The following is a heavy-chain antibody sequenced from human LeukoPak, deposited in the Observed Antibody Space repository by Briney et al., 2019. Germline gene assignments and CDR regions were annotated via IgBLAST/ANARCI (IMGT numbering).Heavy chain of an antibody. Sequence: SVKVSCKASGGTFSSYTISWVRQTPGQGLEWMGRIIPILGIANYAQKFQGRVTITADKSTSTAYMELSSLRSEDTAVYYCARGIPYYYDSSGYPNYPYYFDYWGQGTLVTVSS. CDR1: GGTFSSYT. CDR3: ARGIPYYYDSSGYPNYPYYFDY. CDR2: IIPILGIA. V-gene: IGHV1-69*02. D-gene: IGHD3-22*01. J-gene: IGHJ4*02.